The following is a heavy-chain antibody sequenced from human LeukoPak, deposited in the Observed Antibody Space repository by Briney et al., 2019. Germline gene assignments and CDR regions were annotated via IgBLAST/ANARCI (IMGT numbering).Heavy chain of an antibody. Sequence: SETLSLTCTVSGGSISSSSYYWGWIRQPAGKGLEWIGRIYASGGTRYNPSLNSRLTISLDTSKNQFFLNLTSVTAADTAMYYCARGFWSGSFFDFWGQGSLVTVSS. CDR1: GGSISSSSYY. V-gene: IGHV4-61*02. D-gene: IGHD3-3*01. CDR3: ARGFWSGSFFDF. J-gene: IGHJ4*02. CDR2: IYASGGT.